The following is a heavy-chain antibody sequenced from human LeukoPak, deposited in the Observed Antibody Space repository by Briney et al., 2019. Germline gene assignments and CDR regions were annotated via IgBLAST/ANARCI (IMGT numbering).Heavy chain of an antibody. CDR3: ARYVVYGSGKYYFDY. CDR2: INYSGST. CDR1: GVSVSSTTYY. J-gene: IGHJ4*02. Sequence: SETLSLTCTVSGVSVSSTTYYWSGIRQPPGKGLEWIASINYSGSTYYNPSLKSRVTISVDTSENQFSLKLSSVTAADTAVYYCARYVVYGSGKYYFDYWGQGTLVTVSS. D-gene: IGHD3-10*01. V-gene: IGHV4-39*01.